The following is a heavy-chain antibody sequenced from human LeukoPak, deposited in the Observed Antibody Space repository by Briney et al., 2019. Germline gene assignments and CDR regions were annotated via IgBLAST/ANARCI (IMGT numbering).Heavy chain of an antibody. Sequence: PGGSLRLSCAASGFTFSSCAMSWVRQAPGKGLEWVSAISGSGGSTYYADSVKGRFTISRDNAKNSLYLQMNSLRAEDTAVYYCARGGRNYYDSGYFDYWGQGTLVTVSS. J-gene: IGHJ4*02. D-gene: IGHD3-22*01. CDR3: ARGGRNYYDSGYFDY. CDR2: ISGSGGST. CDR1: GFTFSSCA. V-gene: IGHV3-23*01.